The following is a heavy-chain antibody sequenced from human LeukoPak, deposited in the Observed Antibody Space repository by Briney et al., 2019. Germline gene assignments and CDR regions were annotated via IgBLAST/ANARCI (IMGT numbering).Heavy chain of an antibody. Sequence: KPSETLSLTCTVSADSISSRYCSWIRQPPGKGLEWIGDIHYSGTTNYNPSLKSRVTISVDTSKKQFSLKLKSVTAADTAVYYCANLHYVSSGSNFDYWGQGTLVTVSS. V-gene: IGHV4-59*11. CDR3: ANLHYVSSGSNFDY. CDR1: ADSISSRY. J-gene: IGHJ4*02. CDR2: IHYSGTT. D-gene: IGHD3-22*01.